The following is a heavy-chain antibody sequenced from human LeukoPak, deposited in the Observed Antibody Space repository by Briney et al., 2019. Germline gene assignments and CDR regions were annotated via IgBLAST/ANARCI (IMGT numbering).Heavy chain of an antibody. V-gene: IGHV1-46*01. CDR3: ARKSGISGFDY. Sequence: GASVKVSCKASGYTFTSYYMHWVRQAPGQGLEWMGIINPSGGSTSYAQKFQGRVTMTRDTSISTAYMELSRLRSDDTAVYYCARKSGISGFDYWGQGTLVTVSS. CDR1: GYTFTSYY. D-gene: IGHD6-19*01. J-gene: IGHJ4*02. CDR2: INPSGGST.